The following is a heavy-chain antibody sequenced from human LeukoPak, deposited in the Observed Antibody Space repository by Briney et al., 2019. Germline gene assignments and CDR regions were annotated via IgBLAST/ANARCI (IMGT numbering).Heavy chain of an antibody. D-gene: IGHD3-9*01. CDR1: GYTFTSYG. CDR3: ARDPGQYYDILTGYYTPYYFDY. CDR2: ISTYNADT. V-gene: IGHV1-18*01. Sequence: ASVKVSCKASGYTFTSYGISWVRQAPGQGLEWMGWISTYNADTDYAQNLQGRVTMTTDTSASTAYMELRSLRSDDTAVYYCARDPGQYYDILTGYYTPYYFDYWGQGTLVTVSS. J-gene: IGHJ4*02.